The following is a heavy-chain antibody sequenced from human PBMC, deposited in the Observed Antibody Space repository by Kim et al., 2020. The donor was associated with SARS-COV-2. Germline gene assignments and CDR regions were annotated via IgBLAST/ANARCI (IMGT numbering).Heavy chain of an antibody. CDR3: AREAPYYYDSSGFVY. V-gene: IGHV3-21*01. J-gene: IGHJ4*02. D-gene: IGHD3-22*01. Sequence: DTVTGRFPISRDNAKNSLYLQMNSLRAEDTAVYYCAREAPYYYDSSGFVYWGQGTLVTVSS.